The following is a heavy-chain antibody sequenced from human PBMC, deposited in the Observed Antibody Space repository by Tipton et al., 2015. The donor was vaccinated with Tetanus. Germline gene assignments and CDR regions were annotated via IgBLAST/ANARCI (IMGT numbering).Heavy chain of an antibody. CDR2: ISSTTSYI. CDR1: GFIFSSYT. D-gene: IGHD6-6*01. V-gene: IGHV3-21*04. J-gene: IGHJ2*01. Sequence: GSLRLSCSVSGFIFSSYTMNWVRQAPGKGLEWVSSISSTTSYIYYADSVKGRFTISRDNAKNSLSLQVNSLRAEDTAVYYCARVWGRGQLVTKPNWYFDLWGRGTLVTVSS. CDR3: ARVWGRGQLVTKPNWYFDL.